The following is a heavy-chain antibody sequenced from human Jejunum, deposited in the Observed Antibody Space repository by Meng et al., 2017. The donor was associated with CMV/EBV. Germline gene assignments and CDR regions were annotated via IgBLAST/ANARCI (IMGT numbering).Heavy chain of an antibody. Sequence: VASGFTLDSFGMHWVRQAPGKGLEWVAFIRYDGSIKYYAHSVKGRFTISRDNSKNTLYLQMRSLTSEDRGVYYCAKDLDYMGGMDVWGQGTTVTVSS. CDR3: AKDLDYMGGMDV. CDR2: IRYDGSIK. V-gene: IGHV3-30*02. D-gene: IGHD4-11*01. J-gene: IGHJ6*02. CDR1: GFTLDSFG.